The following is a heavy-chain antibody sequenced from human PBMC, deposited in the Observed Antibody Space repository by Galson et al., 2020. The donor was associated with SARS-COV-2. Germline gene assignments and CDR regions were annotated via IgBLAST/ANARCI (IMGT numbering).Heavy chain of an antibody. CDR1: GGTFSSYA. Sequence: SVKVSCKASGGTFSSYAFSWVRQAPGQGLEWMGGIIPMLGRPPYTQKFQGRVTITAADSTNTVHMELTSLRHEDTAVYFCARRGHGSVSHQPSLDSWGQGTLVTVSS. V-gene: IGHV1-69*10. D-gene: IGHD2-15*01. CDR2: IIPMLGRP. J-gene: IGHJ4*02. CDR3: ARRGHGSVSHQPSLDS.